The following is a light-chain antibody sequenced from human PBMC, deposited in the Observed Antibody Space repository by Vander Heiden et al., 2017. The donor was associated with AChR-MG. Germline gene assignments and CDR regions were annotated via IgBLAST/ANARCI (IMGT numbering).Light chain of an antibody. CDR3: QHSDYAPPET. CDR2: AAS. CDR1: QSISTY. Sequence: DIQMTQSPSSLSASVGDRVTITCRASQSISTYLNWYQQKPGKAPKLLIYAASSLQSGVPSRFSGSGYGTDFTLTISTLQPEDFATYYCQHSDYAPPETFGQGTKLEIK. V-gene: IGKV1-39*01. J-gene: IGKJ2*01.